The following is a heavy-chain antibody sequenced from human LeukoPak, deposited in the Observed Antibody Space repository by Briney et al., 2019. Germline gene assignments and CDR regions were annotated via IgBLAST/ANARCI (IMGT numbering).Heavy chain of an antibody. CDR3: AKSASPLTGYYRFDY. CDR2: ISDSGGYT. J-gene: IGHJ4*02. D-gene: IGHD3-9*01. V-gene: IGHV3-23*01. CDR1: GFTFSSYA. Sequence: PGGSLRLSCAVSGFTFSSYAMSGLRQAPGKGLECVSAISDSGGYTYYADSVKGRFTISRDNSKNTLYLQMNSLRAEDTAVYYCAKSASPLTGYYRFDYWGQGTLVTVSS.